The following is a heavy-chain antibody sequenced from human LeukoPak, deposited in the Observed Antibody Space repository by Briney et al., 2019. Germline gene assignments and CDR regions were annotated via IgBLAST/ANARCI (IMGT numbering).Heavy chain of an antibody. CDR1: GGSISSYY. D-gene: IGHD3-10*01. CDR3: ARDFGGLRDY. CDR2: IYYSGST. Sequence: SETLSLTCTVSGGSISSYYWSWIRQPPGKGLEWIGYIYYSGSTNHNPSLKSRVTISVDTSKNQFSLKLSSVTAADTAVYYCARDFGGLRDYWGQGTLVTVSS. V-gene: IGHV4-59*01. J-gene: IGHJ4*02.